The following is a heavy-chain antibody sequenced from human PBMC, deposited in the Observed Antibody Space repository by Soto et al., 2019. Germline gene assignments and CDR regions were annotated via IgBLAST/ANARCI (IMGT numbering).Heavy chain of an antibody. CDR1: GGTFSSYA. Sequence: SVKVSCKASGGTFSSYAISWVRQAPGQGPEWMGGIIPIFGTANYAQKFQGRVTITADESTSTAYMELSSLRSEDTAVYYCARADDYGETDYFDYWGQGTLVTVSS. CDR2: IIPIFGTA. J-gene: IGHJ4*02. CDR3: ARADDYGETDYFDY. D-gene: IGHD4-17*01. V-gene: IGHV1-69*13.